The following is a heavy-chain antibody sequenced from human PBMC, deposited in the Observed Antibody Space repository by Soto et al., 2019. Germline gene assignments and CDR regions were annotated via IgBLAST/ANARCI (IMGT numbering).Heavy chain of an antibody. Sequence: EVQLVESGGGLIQPGGSLRLSCAASGFTVSTNYMSWVRQAPGKGLEWVSVIYSVGTTNYADSVKGRFTISRDTSKNTLFLQMKSLRAEDTAVYYCARDYAMRGWFGPWGQGTLVTVSS. D-gene: IGHD2-2*01. V-gene: IGHV3-53*01. CDR3: ARDYAMRGWFGP. CDR2: IYSVGTT. CDR1: GFTVSTNY. J-gene: IGHJ5*02.